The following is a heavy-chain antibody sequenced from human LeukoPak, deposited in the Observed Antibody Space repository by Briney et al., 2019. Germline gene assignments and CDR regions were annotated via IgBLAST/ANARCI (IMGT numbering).Heavy chain of an antibody. CDR1: GYTFTDYY. J-gene: IGHJ6*03. CDR2: ISAYNGNT. CDR3: ARDKQLDWAHYYYSYMHV. Sequence: ASVKVSCKASGYTFTDYYMHWVRQAPGQGLEWMGWISAYNGNTNYAQKLQGRVTMTRDTSISTAYMELSRLRSDDTAVYYCARDKQLDWAHYYYSYMHVWGKGTTVTVSS. D-gene: IGHD1-1*01. V-gene: IGHV1-2*02.